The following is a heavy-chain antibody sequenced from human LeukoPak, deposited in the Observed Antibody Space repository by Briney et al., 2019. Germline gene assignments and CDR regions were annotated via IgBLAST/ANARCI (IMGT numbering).Heavy chain of an antibody. J-gene: IGHJ4*02. Sequence: GGSLRLSCATSGFTFNNYNMNWVRQAPGRALEWVSSITSSGTYIFYADSVKGRFTISRDNAKNSLYLQMNSLGPEDTAVYYCAREGLYSSSWYGVDYWGQGTLVTVSS. D-gene: IGHD6-13*01. CDR1: GFTFNNYN. CDR3: AREGLYSSSWYGVDY. CDR2: ITSSGTYI. V-gene: IGHV3-21*01.